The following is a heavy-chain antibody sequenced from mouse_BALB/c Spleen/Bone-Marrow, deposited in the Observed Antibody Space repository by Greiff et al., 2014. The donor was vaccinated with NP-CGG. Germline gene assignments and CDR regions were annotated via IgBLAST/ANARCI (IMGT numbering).Heavy chain of an antibody. J-gene: IGHJ4*01. CDR2: IWGDGST. CDR1: GFSLTGYG. D-gene: IGHD2-4*01. CDR3: ARDSFLITRALDY. Sequence: VMLVESGPGLVAPSQSLSITCTVSGFSLTGYGVSCVRRPPGKGLEWLGMIWGDGSTDYNSALKSRLSISKDNSKSQVFLKMNSLQTDDTARYYCARDSFLITRALDYWGQGASVTVSS. V-gene: IGHV2-6-7*01.